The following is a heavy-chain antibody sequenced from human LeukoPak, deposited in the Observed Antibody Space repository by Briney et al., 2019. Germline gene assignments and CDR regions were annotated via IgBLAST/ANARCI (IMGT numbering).Heavy chain of an antibody. CDR3: ARTSLSACDY. V-gene: IGHV1-3*01. Sequence: GASVKVSCKASGYTFTDYGMHWVRQAPGQRLEWMAWINAGNGNAKYSQKFQGRVTITRDTSASTAYMELNSLTFEDTAVYYCARTSLSACDYWGQGTLVTVSS. J-gene: IGHJ4*02. CDR1: GYTFTDYG. D-gene: IGHD3-16*02. CDR2: INAGNGNA.